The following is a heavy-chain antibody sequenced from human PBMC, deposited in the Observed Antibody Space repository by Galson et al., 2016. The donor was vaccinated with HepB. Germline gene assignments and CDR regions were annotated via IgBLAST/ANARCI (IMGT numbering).Heavy chain of an antibody. D-gene: IGHD2-15*01. J-gene: IGHJ4*02. Sequence: LSLTCTVSGDSIGSGGYYWSWIRQHPGKGLEWIGYIYHSGGTYYNPSLKSRVSMSVDTSKNQFSLKLSSVTAADTAVYYCAREVKGSAPDYWGQGTLVTVSS. CDR1: GDSIGSGGYY. CDR3: AREVKGSAPDY. V-gene: IGHV4-31*03. CDR2: IYHSGGT.